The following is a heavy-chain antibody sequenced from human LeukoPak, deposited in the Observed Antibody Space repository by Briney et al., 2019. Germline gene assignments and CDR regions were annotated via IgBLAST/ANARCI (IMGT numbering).Heavy chain of an antibody. CDR3: ARDSRSFIVMITEPRKNLVDY. CDR2: ISRSGGST. J-gene: IGHJ4*02. V-gene: IGHV3-23*01. Sequence: GVSLGHSCAASGFTFSSYAMSWVRQAPGKGLEWVSGISRSGGSTYYADSVKGRFTISRDNSKNTLYLQMNSLRVEDTAVYYCARDSRSFIVMITEPRKNLVDYWGQGTLVTVSS. D-gene: IGHD3-16*01. CDR1: GFTFSSYA.